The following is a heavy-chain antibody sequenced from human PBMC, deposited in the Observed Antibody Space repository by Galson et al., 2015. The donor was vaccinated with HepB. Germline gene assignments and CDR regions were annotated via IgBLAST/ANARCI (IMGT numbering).Heavy chain of an antibody. CDR1: GGSVSSGSYY. V-gene: IGHV4-39*07. D-gene: IGHD6-13*01. J-gene: IGHJ4*02. CDR2: IYYSGST. CDR3: ARVDSSWYRGYYFDY. Sequence: LSLTCTVSGGSVSSGSYYWAWIRQPPGKGLEWIGSIYYSGSTYYNPSLKSRVTISVDTSKNQFSLKLSSVTAADTAVYYCARVDSSWYRGYYFDYWGQGTLVTVSA.